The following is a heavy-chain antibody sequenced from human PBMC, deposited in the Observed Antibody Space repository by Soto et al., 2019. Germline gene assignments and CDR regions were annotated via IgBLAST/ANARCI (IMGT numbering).Heavy chain of an antibody. Sequence: QVQLQESGPGLAKPSPTLSLTCTVSGGSISSGGYYSTWIRQHPGEGLGQIGYNYYSGITYYSPSLKSRVIVSRYTSKTQFALKLRCVTAADTAVYSCARGSSIAGIYDGMDVWGQGTTVTVSS. CDR3: ARGSSIAGIYDGMDV. V-gene: IGHV4-31*03. J-gene: IGHJ6*02. CDR2: NYYSGIT. CDR1: GGSISSGGYY. D-gene: IGHD6-6*01.